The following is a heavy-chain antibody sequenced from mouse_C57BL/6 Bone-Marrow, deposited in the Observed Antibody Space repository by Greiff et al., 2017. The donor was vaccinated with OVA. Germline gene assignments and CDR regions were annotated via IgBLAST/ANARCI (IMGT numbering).Heavy chain of an antibody. CDR3: ARRGYSNPRRDY. Sequence: EVHLVESGGDLVKPGGSLKLSCAASGFTFSSYGMSWVRQTPDKRLEWVATISSGGSYTYYPDSVKGRFTISRDNAKNTLYLQMSSLKSEDTAMYYCARRGYSNPRRDYWGQGTSVTVSS. V-gene: IGHV5-6*01. CDR1: GFTFSSYG. D-gene: IGHD2-5*01. CDR2: ISSGGSYT. J-gene: IGHJ4*01.